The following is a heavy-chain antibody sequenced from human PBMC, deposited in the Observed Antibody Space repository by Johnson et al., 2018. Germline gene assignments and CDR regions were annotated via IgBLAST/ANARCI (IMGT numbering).Heavy chain of an antibody. D-gene: IGHD4-17*01. CDR3: ARRTAHTYGIGAFDI. V-gene: IGHV4-61*02. J-gene: IGHJ3*02. CDR2: IYFSGNT. CDR1: GGSITTGTSL. Sequence: QVQLQESGPGLVKPSQTLSLTCTVSGGSITTGTSLWSWIRQPAGKGLEWIGRIYFSGNTDYNSSLKSRVTISIDTSKNQFSLNLRSVTAADTAMYYCARRTAHTYGIGAFDIWGQGTMVTVSS.